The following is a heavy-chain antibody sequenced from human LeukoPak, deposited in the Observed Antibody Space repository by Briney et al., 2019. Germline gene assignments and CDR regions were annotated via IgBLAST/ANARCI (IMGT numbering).Heavy chain of an antibody. J-gene: IGHJ6*02. CDR1: GGSISSSSYY. CDR3: ARGSGYYYYYGMDV. D-gene: IGHD6-25*01. V-gene: IGHV4-39*07. CDR2: IYYSGST. Sequence: SETLSLTCTVSGGSISSSSYYWGWIRQPPGKGLEWIGSIYYSGSTNYNPSLKSRVTISVDTSKNQFSLKLSSVTAADTAVYYCARGSGYYYYYGMDVWGQGTTVTVSS.